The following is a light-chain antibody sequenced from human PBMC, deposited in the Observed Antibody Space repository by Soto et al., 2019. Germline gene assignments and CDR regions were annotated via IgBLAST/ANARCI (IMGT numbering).Light chain of an antibody. V-gene: IGKV2-24*01. CDR1: ESLVHDNGDTY. Sequence: ENVMTQTPLSLSVTLGQPASISCRSSESLVHDNGDTYFNWLQQRPGQPPRLLFYKISNRFSGVPNRFSGSGAGTDFTLKISRVEPEDVGVYYCMQATAFPRTFGQGTRLEIK. CDR2: KIS. CDR3: MQATAFPRT. J-gene: IGKJ2*01.